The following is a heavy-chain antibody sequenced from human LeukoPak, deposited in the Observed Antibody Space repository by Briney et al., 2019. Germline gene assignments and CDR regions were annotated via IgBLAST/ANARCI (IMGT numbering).Heavy chain of an antibody. D-gene: IGHD3-10*01. Sequence: ASVKVSCKASGYTFTGYYMHWVRQAPGQGLEGMGWINPNSGGTNYAQKFQGRVTMTRDTSISTAYMELSRLRSDDTAVYYCASHGGSGSYLQFRYWGQGTLVTVSS. CDR3: ASHGGSGSYLQFRY. V-gene: IGHV1-2*02. CDR2: INPNSGGT. CDR1: GYTFTGYY. J-gene: IGHJ4*02.